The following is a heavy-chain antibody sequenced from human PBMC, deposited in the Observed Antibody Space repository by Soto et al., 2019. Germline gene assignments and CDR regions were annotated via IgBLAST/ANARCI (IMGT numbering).Heavy chain of an antibody. Sequence: ASVKVSCKASGYTFTSYGISWVRQAPGQGLEWMGWISAYNGNTNYAQKLQGRVTMTTDTSTSTAYMELRSLRSDDTAVYYCARDDDLWLVHSGVTAHNKYYYYYGMDVWGQGTTVTVSS. V-gene: IGHV1-18*01. D-gene: IGHD6-19*01. CDR1: GYTFTSYG. J-gene: IGHJ6*02. CDR3: ARDDDLWLVHSGVTAHNKYYYYYGMDV. CDR2: ISAYNGNT.